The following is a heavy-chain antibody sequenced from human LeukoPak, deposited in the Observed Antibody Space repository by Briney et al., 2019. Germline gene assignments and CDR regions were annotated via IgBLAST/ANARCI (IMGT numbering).Heavy chain of an antibody. CDR2: INHSGST. V-gene: IGHV4-34*01. CDR1: GGSFSGYY. Sequence: SETPSLTCAVYGGSFSGYYWSWIRQPPGKGLEWIGEINHSGSTNYNPSLKSRVTISVDTSKNQFSLKLSSVTAADTAVYYCARGSHYYDSSGYYFDYWGQGTLVTVSS. J-gene: IGHJ4*02. D-gene: IGHD3-22*01. CDR3: ARGSHYYDSSGYYFDY.